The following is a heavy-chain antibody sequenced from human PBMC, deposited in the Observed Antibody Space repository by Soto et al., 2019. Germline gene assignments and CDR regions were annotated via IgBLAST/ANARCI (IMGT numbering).Heavy chain of an antibody. V-gene: IGHV3-23*01. CDR2: LSGNGVST. Sequence: EVQLLESGGGLVQPGGSLRLSCAASGITFSNYAMSWVRQAPGKGLEWVSGLSGNGVSTYYADSVKGRFTISRDNSKNALYMQMNSLRAEDTAVYYCAKLSSSWYSGYDYWGQGTLVTVSS. CDR1: GITFSNYA. CDR3: AKLSSSWYSGYDY. D-gene: IGHD6-13*01. J-gene: IGHJ4*02.